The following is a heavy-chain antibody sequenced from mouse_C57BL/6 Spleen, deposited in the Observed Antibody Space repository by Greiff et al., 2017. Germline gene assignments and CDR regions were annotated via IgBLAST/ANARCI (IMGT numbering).Heavy chain of an antibody. Sequence: QVQLQQSGPGLVAPSQSLSITCTVSGFSLTSYGVHWVRQPPGKGLEWLVVIWSDGSTTYNSALKSRLSISKDNSKSQVFLKMNSLQTDDTAMYYCARHEDYYGSSSTSPFAYWGQGTLVTVSA. CDR1: GFSLTSYG. CDR3: ARHEDYYGSSSTSPFAY. D-gene: IGHD1-1*01. J-gene: IGHJ3*01. V-gene: IGHV2-6-1*01. CDR2: IWSDGST.